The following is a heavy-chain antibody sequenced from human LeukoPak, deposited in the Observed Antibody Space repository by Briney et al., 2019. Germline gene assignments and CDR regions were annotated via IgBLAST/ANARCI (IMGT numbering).Heavy chain of an antibody. D-gene: IGHD6-13*01. Sequence: GGSLRLSCAASGFTFSSYAMSWVRQAPGKGLEWVSAISGSGGSTYYADSVKGRFTISRDNSTNTLYLQMNSLRAEDTAVYYCAKGTDTGIAPHPFDYWGQGTLVTVSS. CDR1: GFTFSSYA. J-gene: IGHJ4*02. CDR2: ISGSGGST. V-gene: IGHV3-23*01. CDR3: AKGTDTGIAPHPFDY.